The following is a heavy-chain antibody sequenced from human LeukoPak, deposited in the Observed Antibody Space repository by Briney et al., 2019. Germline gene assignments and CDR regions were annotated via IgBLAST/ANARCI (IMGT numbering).Heavy chain of an antibody. D-gene: IGHD3-3*01. J-gene: IGHJ4*02. CDR2: INPSGGST. Sequence: ASVKVSCKASGYTFTSYYMHWVRQAPGQGLEWMGIINPSGGSTNYAQNLQGRVTMTTDTSTSTAYMELRSLRSDDTAVYYCARAPDDYDFWSGPFDYWGRGTLVTVSS. V-gene: IGHV1-46*01. CDR1: GYTFTSYY. CDR3: ARAPDDYDFWSGPFDY.